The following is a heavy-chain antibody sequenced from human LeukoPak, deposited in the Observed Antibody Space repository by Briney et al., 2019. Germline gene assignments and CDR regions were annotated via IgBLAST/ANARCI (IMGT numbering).Heavy chain of an antibody. CDR1: GFTFSSYW. D-gene: IGHD5-18*01. CDR3: ARSHFVGYSYRPFDY. Sequence: GGSLRLSCAASGFTFSSYWMSWVRQAPGKGLEWVANIKQDGSEKYYVDSVKGRFTISRDNAKNSLYLQMNSLRAEDTAVYYCARSHFVGYSYRPFDYWAQGTLVTVSS. CDR2: IKQDGSEK. J-gene: IGHJ4*02. V-gene: IGHV3-7*01.